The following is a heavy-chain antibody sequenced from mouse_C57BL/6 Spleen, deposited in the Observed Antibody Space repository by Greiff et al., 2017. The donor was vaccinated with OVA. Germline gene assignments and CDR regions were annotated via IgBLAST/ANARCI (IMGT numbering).Heavy chain of an antibody. CDR1: GYTFTSYW. J-gene: IGHJ1*03. V-gene: IGHV1-74*01. CDR2: IHPSDSDT. D-gene: IGHD2-4*01. Sequence: QVQLQQPGAELVKPGASVKVSCKASGYTFTSYWMHWVKQRPGQGLEWIGRIHPSDSDTNYNQKFKGKATLTVDKSSSTAYMQLSSLTSDDSAVYYCPTVDDYDGYWYFDVWGTGTTVTVSS. CDR3: PTVDDYDGYWYFDV.